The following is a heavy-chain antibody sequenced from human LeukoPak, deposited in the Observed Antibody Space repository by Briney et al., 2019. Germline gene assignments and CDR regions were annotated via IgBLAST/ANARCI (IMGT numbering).Heavy chain of an antibody. CDR2: GSET. CDR3: ARGRYSSSWYADY. D-gene: IGHD6-13*01. Sequence: GSETYYVDSVRGRFIISRDSAMNLLYLQMNSLRAEDTAVYYCARGRYSSSWYADYWGQGTLVTVSS. J-gene: IGHJ4*02. V-gene: IGHV3-7*01.